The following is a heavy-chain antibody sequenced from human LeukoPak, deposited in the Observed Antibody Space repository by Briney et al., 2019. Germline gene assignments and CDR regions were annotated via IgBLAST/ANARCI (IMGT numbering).Heavy chain of an antibody. Sequence: SETLSLTCTVSGGSISSYYWSLIRQPPGKGLEWIGYIYYSGSTNYNPSLKSRVTISVDTSKNQFSLKLSSVTAADTAVYYCARGWLRIDYWGQGTLVTVSS. CDR1: GGSISSYY. CDR2: IYYSGST. CDR3: ARGWLRIDY. J-gene: IGHJ4*02. D-gene: IGHD5-12*01. V-gene: IGHV4-59*01.